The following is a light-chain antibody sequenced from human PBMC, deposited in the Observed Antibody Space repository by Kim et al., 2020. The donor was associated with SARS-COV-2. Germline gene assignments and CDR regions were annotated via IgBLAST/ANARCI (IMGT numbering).Light chain of an antibody. J-gene: IGKJ5*01. Sequence: PGERATLSSRASQSVSSSYLAWYQQKPGHAPRLLIYGASSRATGIPDRFSGGGSGTDFTLTISRLEPEDFAVYYCQQYGSSPPITFGQGTRLEIK. V-gene: IGKV3-20*01. CDR3: QQYGSSPPIT. CDR2: GAS. CDR1: QSVSSSY.